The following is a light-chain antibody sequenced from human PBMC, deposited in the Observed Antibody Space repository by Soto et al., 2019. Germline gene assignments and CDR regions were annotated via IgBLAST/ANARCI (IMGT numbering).Light chain of an antibody. CDR1: QSVSSN. CDR2: NAS. V-gene: IGKV3-15*01. J-gene: IGKJ1*01. Sequence: EIVMTQSPATLSVSPGERATLSCRASQSVSSNLAWYQQKLGQAPRLLIYNASTRATGIPARFSGSGSGTEFTLTISSLQSEDFAVYYCQQYNNWWTFGQGTKVEIK. CDR3: QQYNNWWT.